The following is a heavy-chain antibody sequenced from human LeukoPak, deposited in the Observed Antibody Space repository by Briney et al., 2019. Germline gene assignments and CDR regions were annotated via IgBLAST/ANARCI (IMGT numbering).Heavy chain of an antibody. D-gene: IGHD3-10*01. CDR3: ARGWGVRGEGYHFDY. V-gene: IGHV4-30-2*01. Sequence: PSETLSLTCTVSGVSINSDAYFWSWIRQPPGKGLEWIGYIYHSGNTYYNPSLKSRVTISVDKSKNQFSLKLSSVTAADTAVYYCARGWGVRGEGYHFDYWGQGTLVTVSS. J-gene: IGHJ4*02. CDR1: GVSINSDAYF. CDR2: IYHSGNT.